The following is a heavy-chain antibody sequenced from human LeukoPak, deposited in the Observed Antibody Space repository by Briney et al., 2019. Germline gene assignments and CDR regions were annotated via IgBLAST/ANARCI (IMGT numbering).Heavy chain of an antibody. J-gene: IGHJ4*02. V-gene: IGHV3-7*01. Sequence: PGGSLRLSCAASGFIFSNHWMSWVRQAPGKGPEWVANIKHDGSEKYYVDSVKGRFTISRDNAKNSLYLQMNGLRAEDTAVYYCVRDRGSTWYGEVDLDYWGQRTLVTVSS. D-gene: IGHD6-13*01. CDR1: GFIFSNHW. CDR3: VRDRGSTWYGEVDLDY. CDR2: IKHDGSEK.